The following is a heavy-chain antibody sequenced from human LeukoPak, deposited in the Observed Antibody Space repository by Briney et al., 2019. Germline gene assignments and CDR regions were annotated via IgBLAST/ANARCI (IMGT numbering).Heavy chain of an antibody. Sequence: GSLRLSCAASGFTFRSYAMNWIRQPPGKGLEWIGEINHSGSTNYNPSLKSRVTISVDTSKNQFSLKLSSVTAADTAVYYCARIDYDFWSGYYPYYFDYWGQGTLVTVSS. V-gene: IGHV4-34*01. J-gene: IGHJ4*02. CDR2: INHSGST. D-gene: IGHD3-3*01. CDR1: GFTFRSYA. CDR3: ARIDYDFWSGYYPYYFDY.